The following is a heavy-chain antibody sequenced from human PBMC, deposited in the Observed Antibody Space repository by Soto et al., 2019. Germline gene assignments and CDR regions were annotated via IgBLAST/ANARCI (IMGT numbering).Heavy chain of an antibody. J-gene: IGHJ4*02. Sequence: ASVKVSCKASGYTFTSYGISWVRQAPGQGLEWMGRISAYNGNTNYAQKLQGRVTMTTDTSTSTAYMELRSLRSDDTAVYYCARDHVGSRGVIITFGDYWGQGTLVTVSS. CDR2: ISAYNGNT. D-gene: IGHD3-10*01. V-gene: IGHV1-18*01. CDR1: GYTFTSYG. CDR3: ARDHVGSRGVIITFGDY.